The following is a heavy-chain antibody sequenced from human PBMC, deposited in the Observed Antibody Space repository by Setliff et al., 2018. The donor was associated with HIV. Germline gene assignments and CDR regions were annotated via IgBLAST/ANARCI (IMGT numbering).Heavy chain of an antibody. J-gene: IGHJ4*02. Sequence: PSETLSLTCSVSGGSVSSGSYYWGWIRQPPGKGLEWIGYVFYNGDTAYNPSLKSRLTISVDTSKSQFSLKLTSVTAADTAVYYCARQMTIPGVAVTPVDYWGQGALVTVSS. CDR1: GGSVSSGSYY. CDR2: VFYNGDT. CDR3: ARQMTIPGVAVTPVDY. V-gene: IGHV4-61*01. D-gene: IGHD3-3*01.